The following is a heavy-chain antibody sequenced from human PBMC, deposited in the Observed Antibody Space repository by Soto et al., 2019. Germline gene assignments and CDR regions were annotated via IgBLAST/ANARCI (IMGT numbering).Heavy chain of an antibody. CDR1: GFTVSSNY. D-gene: IGHD6-6*01. CDR2: IYSGGST. V-gene: IGHV3-53*01. CDR3: AGGAARPRTLFDY. J-gene: IGHJ4*02. Sequence: PGGSLRLSCAASGFTVSSNYMSWVRQAPGKGLEWVSVIYSGGSTYYADSVKGRFTISRDNSKNTLYLQMNSLRAEDTAVYYCAGGAARPRTLFDYWGQGTLVTVSS.